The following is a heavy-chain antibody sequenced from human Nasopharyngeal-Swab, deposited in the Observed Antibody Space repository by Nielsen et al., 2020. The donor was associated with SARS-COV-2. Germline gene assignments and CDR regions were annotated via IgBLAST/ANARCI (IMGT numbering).Heavy chain of an antibody. V-gene: IGHV3-30*18. CDR3: AKDGEVAAARYYFDY. CDR1: GFTFSGYG. D-gene: IGHD6-13*01. CDR2: LSNDGGDK. J-gene: IGHJ4*02. Sequence: GGSLRLSCAASGFTFSGYGMHWVRQVPGKGLEWVAVLSNDGGDKYYADSVKGRFTISRDNSKNTLYLQMNSLRPEDTAVYYCAKDGEVAAARYYFDYWGQGTLVTVSS.